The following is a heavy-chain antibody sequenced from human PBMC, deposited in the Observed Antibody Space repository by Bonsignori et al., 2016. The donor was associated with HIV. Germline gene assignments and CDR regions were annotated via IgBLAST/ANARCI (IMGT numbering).Heavy chain of an antibody. D-gene: IGHD2-2*01. CDR3: ARDRCSSTTSGYYYYMDV. CDR2: ISSSGSTI. V-gene: IGHV3-48*03. Sequence: GGSLRLSCAASGFTFSSYEMNWVRQAPGKGLEWVSYISSSGSTIYYADSVKGRFTISRDNAKNSLYLQMNSLRAEDTAVYYCARDRCSSTTSGYYYYMDVWGKGTTVTVSS. J-gene: IGHJ6*03. CDR1: GFTFSSYE.